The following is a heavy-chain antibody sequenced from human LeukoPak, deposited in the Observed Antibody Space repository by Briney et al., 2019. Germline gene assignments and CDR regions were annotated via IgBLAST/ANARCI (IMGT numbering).Heavy chain of an antibody. CDR2: IKQDGGEK. D-gene: IGHD2-21*01. CDR1: GFTFSDHW. CDR3: ARGVVRAYCGGDCYPDWFDP. V-gene: IGHV3-7*01. Sequence: GGSLRLSCAASGFTFSDHWMTWVRQAPGKGLEWVANIKQDGGEKYYVDSVKGRFTISRDNAKNSLYLQMNSLRAEDTAVYYCARGVVRAYCGGDCYPDWFDPWGQGTLVTVSS. J-gene: IGHJ5*02.